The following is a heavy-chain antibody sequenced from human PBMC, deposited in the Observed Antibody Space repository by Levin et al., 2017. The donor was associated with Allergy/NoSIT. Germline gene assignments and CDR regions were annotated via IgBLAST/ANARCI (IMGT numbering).Heavy chain of an antibody. CDR1: GYTFTGYY. Sequence: ASVKVSCKASGYTFTGYYMHWVRQAPGQGLEWMGWINPNSGGTNYAQKFQGRVTMTRDTSISTAYMELSRLRSDDTAVYYCARDQPNWNYIGGYYYGMDVWGQGTTVTVSS. D-gene: IGHD1-7*01. CDR3: ARDQPNWNYIGGYYYGMDV. J-gene: IGHJ6*02. V-gene: IGHV1-2*02. CDR2: INPNSGGT.